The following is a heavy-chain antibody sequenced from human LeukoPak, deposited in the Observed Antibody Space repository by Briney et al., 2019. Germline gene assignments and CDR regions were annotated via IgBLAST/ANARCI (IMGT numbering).Heavy chain of an antibody. CDR3: ATLSSGWSPYYYYYMDA. Sequence: SETLSLTCAVYGGSISGNYWSWIRQPPGKGLEWIGEINHSGITNYNPSLKSRVTISVDTSKTQFSLKLSSVTAADTAVYFCATLSSGWSPYYYYYMDAWGKGTTVTISS. J-gene: IGHJ6*03. CDR1: GGSISGNY. D-gene: IGHD6-19*01. V-gene: IGHV4-34*01. CDR2: INHSGIT.